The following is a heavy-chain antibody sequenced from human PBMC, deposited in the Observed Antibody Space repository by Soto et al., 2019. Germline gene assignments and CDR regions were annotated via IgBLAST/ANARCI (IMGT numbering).Heavy chain of an antibody. V-gene: IGHV3-21*01. CDR2: IGRTGIDR. CDR1: GLTFSIYT. CDR3: VCDDNRRF. J-gene: IGHJ4*02. Sequence: EIQLVESGGGLVKPGGSLRLSCEASGLTFSIYTMNWVRQAPGKGLEFVSSIGRTGIDRYYIDSVKGRFTISRDNAQKSLYLQMNSLRVEDTALYYCVCDDNRRFWGQGTLVTVSS. D-gene: IGHD1-1*01.